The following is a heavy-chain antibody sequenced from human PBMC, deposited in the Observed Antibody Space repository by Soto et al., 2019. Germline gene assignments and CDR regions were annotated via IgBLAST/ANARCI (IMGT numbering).Heavy chain of an antibody. J-gene: IGHJ4*02. D-gene: IGHD5-12*01. Sequence: EVQLVESGGGLVQPGGSLRLSCAASGFTFSSYAMHWVRQATGKGLEWVSAIGTAGDTYYPGSVKGRFTISRENAKNSLYLQMNSLRAGDTAVDYCARVGRLRFFDYWGQGTLVTVSS. CDR1: GFTFSSYA. CDR2: IGTAGDT. V-gene: IGHV3-13*04. CDR3: ARVGRLRFFDY.